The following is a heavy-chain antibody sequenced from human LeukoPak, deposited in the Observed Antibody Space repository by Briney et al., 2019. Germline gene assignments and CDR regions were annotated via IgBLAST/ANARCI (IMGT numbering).Heavy chain of an antibody. Sequence: ASATVSCKASGYTFTGYYMHWVRQAPGQGLEWMGWINPNSGGTNYAQKFQGRVTMTRDTSISTAYMELSRLRSDDTAVYYCARDCLPSGYDLYYYYYGMDVWGQGTTVTVSS. D-gene: IGHD5-12*01. J-gene: IGHJ6*02. CDR2: INPNSGGT. CDR3: ARDCLPSGYDLYYYYYGMDV. V-gene: IGHV1-2*02. CDR1: GYTFTGYY.